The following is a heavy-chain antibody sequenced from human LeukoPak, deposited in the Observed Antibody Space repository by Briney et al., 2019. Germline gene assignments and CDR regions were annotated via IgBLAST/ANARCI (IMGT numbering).Heavy chain of an antibody. V-gene: IGHV3-11*01. J-gene: IGHJ3*02. CDR3: ARALHDAFDI. CDR2: ISSSGTNK. CDR1: GFTFGDYY. Sequence: PGGSLRLSCAASGFTFGDYYMGWVRQAPGKGLEWVSYISSSGTNKLYPDSVKGRFTNSRDNAQNSLYLQLNSLRAGDTAVYYYARALHDAFDIWGQGTMVTVSS.